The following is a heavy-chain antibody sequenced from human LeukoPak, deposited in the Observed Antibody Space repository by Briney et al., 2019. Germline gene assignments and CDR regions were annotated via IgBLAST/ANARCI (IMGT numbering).Heavy chain of an antibody. D-gene: IGHD6-19*01. CDR2: INSDGSST. Sequence: PGGSLRLSCAASGFTFSSYWMHWVRQAPGKGLVWVSRINSDGSSTSYADSVKGRFTISRDNAKNTLYLQMNSLRAEDTAVYYCASGYSSGWNFDYWGQGTLVTVS. CDR1: GFTFSSYW. V-gene: IGHV3-74*01. CDR3: ASGYSSGWNFDY. J-gene: IGHJ4*02.